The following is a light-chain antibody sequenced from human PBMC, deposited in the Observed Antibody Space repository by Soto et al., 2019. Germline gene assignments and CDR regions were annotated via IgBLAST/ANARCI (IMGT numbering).Light chain of an antibody. Sequence: DIQMTQSPSTLSASAGDRVTITCRASQSISTSLAWYQQKPGKAPNVLIYKASSLQTGVPSRFSGSGSGTEFTLTISSLQPDDFATYDCQQYKSYPVTFGGGSKVEIK. J-gene: IGKJ4*01. CDR1: QSISTS. CDR3: QQYKSYPVT. CDR2: KAS. V-gene: IGKV1-5*03.